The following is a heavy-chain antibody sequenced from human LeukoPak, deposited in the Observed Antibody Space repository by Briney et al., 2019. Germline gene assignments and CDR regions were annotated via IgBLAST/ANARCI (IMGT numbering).Heavy chain of an antibody. CDR1: GFTFSSYA. D-gene: IGHD3-22*01. Sequence: GGSLRLSCAASGFTFSSYAMSWVRQAPGKGLEWVANIKPDGSEKYYVDSVKGRFAISRDNAKNSLYLQMNSLRAEDTAVYYCAKDPDYYDSSGYIDYWGQGTLVTVSS. CDR2: IKPDGSEK. V-gene: IGHV3-7*05. CDR3: AKDPDYYDSSGYIDY. J-gene: IGHJ4*02.